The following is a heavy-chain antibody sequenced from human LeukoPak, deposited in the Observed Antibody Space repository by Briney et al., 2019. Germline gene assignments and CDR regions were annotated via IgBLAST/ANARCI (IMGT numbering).Heavy chain of an antibody. Sequence: SETLSLTCAVYGGSFSYYYWNWIRQPPGKGLEWIGEINYSGTTNYNSSLKSRVTISVDTSKNQFSLKLSSVTAADTAVYYCAKLGAGSGSPGYYYYGMDVWGQGTTVTVSS. CDR2: INYSGTT. CDR1: GGSFSYYY. V-gene: IGHV4-34*01. D-gene: IGHD3-10*01. CDR3: AKLGAGSGSPGYYYYGMDV. J-gene: IGHJ6*02.